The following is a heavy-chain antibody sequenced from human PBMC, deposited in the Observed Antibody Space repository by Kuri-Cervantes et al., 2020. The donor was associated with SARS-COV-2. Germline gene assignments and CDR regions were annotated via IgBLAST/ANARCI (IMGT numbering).Heavy chain of an antibody. V-gene: IGHV1-46*01. J-gene: IGHJ4*02. CDR1: GYTFTSYY. CDR2: INPSGGST. D-gene: IGHD3-3*01. Sequence: ASVKVSCKASGYTFTSYYMHWVRQAPGQGLEWMGIINPSGGSTSYAQKFQGRVTTTRDTSTSTVYMELSSLRSEDTAVYYCAKDQYDFWSGYYFDYWGQGTLVTVSS. CDR3: AKDQYDFWSGYYFDY.